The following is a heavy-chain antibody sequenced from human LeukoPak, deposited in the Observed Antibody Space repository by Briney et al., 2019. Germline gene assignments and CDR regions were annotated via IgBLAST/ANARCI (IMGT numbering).Heavy chain of an antibody. CDR2: VSGSVGGT. D-gene: IGHD6-13*01. CDR3: AKDHHSSSGYETYYYYFMDV. V-gene: IGHV3-23*01. J-gene: IGHJ6*03. CDR1: AFAFSIFA. Sequence: PGRSLRLSCAPSAFAFSIFAMSCVRHAPGGWVGWVSAVSGSVGGTSYADSGKGRFNISRDNCKNTLHVHMNSLSAEDTAVYSCAKDHHSSSGYETYYYYFMDVWGKGTTVTVSS.